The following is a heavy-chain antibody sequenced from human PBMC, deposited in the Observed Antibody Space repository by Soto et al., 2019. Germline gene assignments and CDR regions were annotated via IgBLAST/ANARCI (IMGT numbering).Heavy chain of an antibody. D-gene: IGHD3-3*01. J-gene: IGHJ6*02. CDR1: GGSFSGHD. Sequence: PSETLSLTCAVYGGSFSGHDWSWIRQPPGKGLEWIGEINHSGSTNYNPSLKSRVTISVDSFKKQFSLKLSSVTAADTAVYYCARVSGANYDFWSGYSGFAYYGMDVWGQGTTVTVS. CDR2: INHSGST. CDR3: ARVSGANYDFWSGYSGFAYYGMDV. V-gene: IGHV4-34*01.